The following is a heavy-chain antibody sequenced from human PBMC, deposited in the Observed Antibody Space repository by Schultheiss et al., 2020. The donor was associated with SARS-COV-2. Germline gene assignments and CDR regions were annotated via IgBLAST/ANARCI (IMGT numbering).Heavy chain of an antibody. CDR3: ARGPTIEALVAVPLDQ. D-gene: IGHD2-21*01. J-gene: IGHJ4*02. CDR1: GYTFTSYD. Sequence: ASVKVSCKASGYTFTSYDINWVRQATGQGLEWMGWMNPNSGNTGYAQRVQGRLSMTTDTSTNTAYMELTSLRSDDTAVYYCARGPTIEALVAVPLDQWGQGTLVTVSS. CDR2: MNPNSGNT. V-gene: IGHV1-8*01.